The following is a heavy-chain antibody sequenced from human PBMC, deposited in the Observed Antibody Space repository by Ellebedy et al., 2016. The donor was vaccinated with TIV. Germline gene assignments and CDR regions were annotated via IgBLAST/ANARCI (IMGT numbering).Heavy chain of an antibody. V-gene: IGHV4-34*01. Sequence: MPSETLSLTCAFYGGSFSDYYWSWIRKPPGKGLEWIGEIKDGGATNYYPSLKSRVTISVDTSKNQFSLTLNSVTAADTAVYYCVRGYSGVVGDSWGQGTLVTVSS. D-gene: IGHD3-10*01. CDR2: IKDGGAT. CDR3: VRGYSGVVGDS. J-gene: IGHJ4*02. CDR1: GGSFSDYY.